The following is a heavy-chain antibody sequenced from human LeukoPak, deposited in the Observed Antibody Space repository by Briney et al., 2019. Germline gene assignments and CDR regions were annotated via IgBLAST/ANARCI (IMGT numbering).Heavy chain of an antibody. J-gene: IGHJ5*02. CDR1: GASISTYY. CDR2: LYTSGST. CDR3: GTELDSRSERWRLDP. Sequence: SETLSLTCSVSGASISTYYWSWIRQPAGKGLEWIGRLYTSGSTIYNPSLKSRVTMSVDTSKGQFSLKLRSVTAADTAVYYCGTELDSRSERWRLDPCGEGTMVPVSS. V-gene: IGHV4-4*07. D-gene: IGHD1-26*01.